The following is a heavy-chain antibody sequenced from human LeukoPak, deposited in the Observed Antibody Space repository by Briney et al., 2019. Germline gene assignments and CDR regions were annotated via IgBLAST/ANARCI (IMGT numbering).Heavy chain of an antibody. CDR3: AREGVVTALFDY. CDR2: IYYSGST. D-gene: IGHD2-21*02. CDR1: GGSISSGGYY. Sequence: PSETLSLTCTVSGGSISSGGYYWSWIRQHPGKGLEWIGYIYYSGSTYYNPSLKSRVTISVDTSKNQFSLKLSSATAADTAVYYCAREGVVTALFDYWGQGTLVTVSS. V-gene: IGHV4-31*03. J-gene: IGHJ4*02.